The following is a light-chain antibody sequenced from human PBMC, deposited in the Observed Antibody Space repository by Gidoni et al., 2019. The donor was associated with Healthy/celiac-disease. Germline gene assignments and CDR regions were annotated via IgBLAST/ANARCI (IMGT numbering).Light chain of an antibody. Sequence: NFMLTQPHSVSESPGKTVTISCTGSSGSIASNYVQCYQQRPGSAPTTVIYEDNQRPSGVPARFSGSIDSASNSASLTIAGLKTEDEADYYCQSYDSSSWVFGGGTKLTVL. CDR1: SGSIASNY. J-gene: IGLJ3*02. CDR2: EDN. CDR3: QSYDSSSWV. V-gene: IGLV6-57*02.